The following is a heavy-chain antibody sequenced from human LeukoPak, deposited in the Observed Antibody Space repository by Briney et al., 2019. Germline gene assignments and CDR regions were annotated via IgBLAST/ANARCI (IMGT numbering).Heavy chain of an antibody. CDR3: ARGGSSSWSPFFDY. CDR2: TYYRSKWYN. J-gene: IGHJ4*02. Sequence: SQTLSLTCALSGDSVSSNSAAWNWIRQSPSRGLEWLGRTYYRSKWYNDYAVSVKSRITINPDTSKNQFSLKLNSVTPEDTAVYYCARGGSSSWSPFFDYWGQGTLVTVSS. CDR1: GDSVSSNSAA. D-gene: IGHD6-13*01. V-gene: IGHV6-1*01.